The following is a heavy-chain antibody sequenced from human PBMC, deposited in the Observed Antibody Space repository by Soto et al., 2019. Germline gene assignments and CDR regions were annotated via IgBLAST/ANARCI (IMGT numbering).Heavy chain of an antibody. CDR3: ARDGTIVVVPAAIAYYYYGMDV. CDR2: TYYRSKWYN. J-gene: IGHJ6*02. V-gene: IGHV6-1*01. D-gene: IGHD2-2*01. Sequence: SQTLSLTCXISGDSVSSNSAAWNWIRQSPSRGLEWLGRTYYRSKWYNDYAVSVKSRITINLDTSKNQFSLQLNSVTPEDTAVYYCARDGTIVVVPAAIAYYYYGMDVWGQGTTVTVSS. CDR1: GDSVSSNSAA.